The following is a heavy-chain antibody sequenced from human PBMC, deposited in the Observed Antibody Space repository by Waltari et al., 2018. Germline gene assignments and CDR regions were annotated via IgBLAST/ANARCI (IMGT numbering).Heavy chain of an antibody. CDR1: GFTLSRFW. V-gene: IGHV3-7*01. Sequence: EAQLVQSGGGLVQPGGSLTLSCAAPGFTLSRFWMTWIRQAPGQGLQWVANIGPDGSDKYYVDSVKGRFTISRDNAENSLLLQMSSLRVEDTALYYCVGWNDPINSWGQGTLVAVSS. CDR3: VGWNDPINS. CDR2: IGPDGSDK. J-gene: IGHJ4*02. D-gene: IGHD1-1*01.